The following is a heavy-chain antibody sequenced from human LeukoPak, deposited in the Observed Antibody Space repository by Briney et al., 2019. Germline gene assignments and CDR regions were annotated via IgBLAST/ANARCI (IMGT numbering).Heavy chain of an antibody. Sequence: GGSLRLSCAASGFTFSSYAMSWVRQAPGKGLGWVSVISGNGDSTYFINSVKGRFTISRDNSKNTLDLQMNSLRAEDTAVYYCAKGGITMGIIDYWGQGTLVTVSS. D-gene: IGHD3-10*01. CDR3: AKGGITMGIIDY. CDR1: GFTFSSYA. CDR2: ISGNGDST. V-gene: IGHV3-23*01. J-gene: IGHJ4*02.